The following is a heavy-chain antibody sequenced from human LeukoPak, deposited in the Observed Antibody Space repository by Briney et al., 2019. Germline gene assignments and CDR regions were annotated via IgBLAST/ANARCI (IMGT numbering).Heavy chain of an antibody. V-gene: IGHV3-30*03. CDR2: ISYDGSNK. CDR1: GFTFSSYG. J-gene: IGHJ4*02. Sequence: QPGRSLRLSCAASGFTFSSYGMHWVRQAPGKGLEWVAVISYDGSNKYYADSVKGRFTISRDNSKNTLYLQMNSLRAEDTAVYYCARGYYFDCWGQGTLVTVSS. CDR3: ARGYYFDC.